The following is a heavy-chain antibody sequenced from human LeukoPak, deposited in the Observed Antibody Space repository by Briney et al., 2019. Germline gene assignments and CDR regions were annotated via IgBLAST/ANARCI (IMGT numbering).Heavy chain of an antibody. D-gene: IGHD3-22*01. V-gene: IGHV3-23*01. CDR3: AKGSSGYFADL. Sequence: GGSLRLSCAASGFIFNSYGLIWVRQAPGKGLEWVSAISNDGGGTQYADFVKGRFTISRDNSKNTLFLQMSSLRAEDTALYFCAKGSSGYFADLWGQGTLVTVSS. CDR2: ISNDGGGT. J-gene: IGHJ5*02. CDR1: GFIFNSYG.